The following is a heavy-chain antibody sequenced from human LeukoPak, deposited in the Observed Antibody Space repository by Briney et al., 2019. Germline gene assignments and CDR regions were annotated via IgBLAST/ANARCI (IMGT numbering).Heavy chain of an antibody. CDR3: ARLDCVLEGCYNH. D-gene: IGHD2-15*01. CDR2: VSADGTT. CDR1: GDSVTSSY. V-gene: IGHV4-59*08. Sequence: PSETLSLTCSVSGDSVTSSYWNWIRQPPGKGLEWIGYVSADGTTNYSPSLRSRLIMSVDTAKNDISLIQMSVTAADTAIYYCARLDCVLEGCYNHWGRGTLVTVAS. J-gene: IGHJ4*02.